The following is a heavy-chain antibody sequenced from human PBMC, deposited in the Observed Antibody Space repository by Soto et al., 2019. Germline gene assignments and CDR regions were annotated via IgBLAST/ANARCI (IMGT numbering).Heavy chain of an antibody. D-gene: IGHD3-10*01. CDR1: GGSISSSSYY. CDR2: IYYSGST. Sequence: SEILSLTCTVSGGSISSSSYYWGWIRQPPGKGLEWIGYIYYSGSTYYNPSLKSRVTISVDTSKNQFSLKLSSVTAADTAVYYCARNYYGSGSYGTNWFDPWGQGTLVTVSS. V-gene: IGHV4-31*03. CDR3: ARNYYGSGSYGTNWFDP. J-gene: IGHJ5*02.